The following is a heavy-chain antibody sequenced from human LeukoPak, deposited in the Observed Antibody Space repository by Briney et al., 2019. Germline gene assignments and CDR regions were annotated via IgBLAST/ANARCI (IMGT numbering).Heavy chain of an antibody. J-gene: IGHJ4*02. Sequence: PGGSLRLSCAASGFTFSSYWMNWVRQAPGKGLLWVSRINSDGSSTTYADSVKGRFTISRDNAKNTLYLQMDSLSAEDTAVYSCARDRNYYASSGYYGIDYWGQGTLVTVSS. D-gene: IGHD3-22*01. V-gene: IGHV3-74*01. CDR2: INSDGSST. CDR3: ARDRNYYASSGYYGIDY. CDR1: GFTFSSYW.